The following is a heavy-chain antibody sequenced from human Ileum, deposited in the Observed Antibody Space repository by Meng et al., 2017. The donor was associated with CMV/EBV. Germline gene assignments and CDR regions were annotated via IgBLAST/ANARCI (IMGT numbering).Heavy chain of an antibody. CDR3: AKATSLAGTLGS. CDR2: IQYDSNNK. D-gene: IGHD1-1*01. Sequence: GESLKISCAGSGFSFKNYAMHWVRQAPGKGLEWVAYIQYDSNNKWYGDSVRGRFTISRDNSKNTPYLEMNSLGAEDTAIYYCAKATSLAGTLGSWGQGTLVTVSS. V-gene: IGHV3-30*02. J-gene: IGHJ5*02. CDR1: GFSFKNYA.